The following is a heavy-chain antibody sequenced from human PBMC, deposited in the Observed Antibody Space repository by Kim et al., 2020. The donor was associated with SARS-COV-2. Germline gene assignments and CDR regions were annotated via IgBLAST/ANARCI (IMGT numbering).Heavy chain of an antibody. CDR2: IYYSGST. V-gene: IGHV4-39*01. CDR3: ARRVGAHRPFDY. D-gene: IGHD1-26*01. J-gene: IGHJ4*02. CDR1: GGSISSSSYY. Sequence: SETLSLTCTVSGGSISSSSYYWGWIRQPPGKGLEWIGSIYYSGSTYYNPSLKSRVTISVDTSKNQFSLKLSSVTAADTAVYYCARRVGAHRPFDYWGQGTLVTVSS.